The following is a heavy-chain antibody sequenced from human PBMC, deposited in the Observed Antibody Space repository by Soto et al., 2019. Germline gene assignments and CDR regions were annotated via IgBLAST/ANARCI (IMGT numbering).Heavy chain of an antibody. CDR3: ASIDYYDSSGYYFDY. D-gene: IGHD3-22*01. J-gene: IGHJ4*02. V-gene: IGHV4-59*01. Sequence: SETLSLTSTVSGGPISSYDWSWIRQPPGKGLEWIGYIYYSGSTNYNPSLKSRVTISVDTSKNQFSLKLSSVTAADTAVYYCASIDYYDSSGYYFDYWGQGTLVTVS. CDR1: GGPISSYD. CDR2: IYYSGST.